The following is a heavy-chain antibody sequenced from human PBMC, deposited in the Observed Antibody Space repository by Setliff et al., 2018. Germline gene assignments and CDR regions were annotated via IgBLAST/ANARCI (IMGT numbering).Heavy chain of an antibody. J-gene: IGHJ4*02. CDR1: GYKFNDYA. CDR2: ISAYSGNT. Sequence: ASVKVSCKTSGYKFNDYAISWVRQGPGQGLEWMGWISAYSGNTYYAQKLHDRVTLTTDTSTSTAYMELRSLGTDDTAVYYCSRLVRYCTTTTCQRASGGEFWGQGTLVTVSS. D-gene: IGHD2-2*01. CDR3: SRLVRYCTTTTCQRASGGEF. V-gene: IGHV1-18*01.